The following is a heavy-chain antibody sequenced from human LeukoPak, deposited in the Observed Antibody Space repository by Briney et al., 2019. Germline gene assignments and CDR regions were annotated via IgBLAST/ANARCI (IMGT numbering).Heavy chain of an antibody. CDR3: TSGNY. CDR1: GFTFNNYA. CDR2: ITSKTDGGTA. Sequence: GGSLRLSCAASGFTFNNYAMHWVRQAPGKGLEWVGRITSKTDGGTADYAAPVKGRFTISRDDSKNTLYLQMNSLKTEDTAVYYCTSGNYWGQGTLVTVSS. J-gene: IGHJ4*02. V-gene: IGHV3-15*01.